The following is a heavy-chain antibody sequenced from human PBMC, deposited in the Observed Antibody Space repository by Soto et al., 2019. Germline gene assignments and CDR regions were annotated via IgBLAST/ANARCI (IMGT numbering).Heavy chain of an antibody. Sequence: SETLSLTCTVSGGSISSYYWSWIRQPPGKGLEWIGYIYYSGSTNYNPSLKSRVTISVDTSKNQFSLKLSSVTAADPAVYYCARDNVAAADYYYYGMDVWGQGTTVTVS. J-gene: IGHJ6*02. D-gene: IGHD6-13*01. CDR1: GGSISSYY. CDR2: IYYSGST. V-gene: IGHV4-59*01. CDR3: ARDNVAAADYYYYGMDV.